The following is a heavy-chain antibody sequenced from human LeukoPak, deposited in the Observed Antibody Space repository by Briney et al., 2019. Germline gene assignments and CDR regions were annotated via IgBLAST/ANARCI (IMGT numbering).Heavy chain of an antibody. CDR3: ARVVSYYYMDV. CDR2: VYYSGST. J-gene: IGHJ6*03. V-gene: IGHV4-59*01. Sequence: PSETLSLTCTVSGGSISSYYWSWIRQPPGKGLEWIGYVYYSGSTNYNPSFKSRVTISVDTSNNQFSLKLSSVTAADTAVYYCARVVSYYYMDVWGKGTTVTVSS. CDR1: GGSISSYY.